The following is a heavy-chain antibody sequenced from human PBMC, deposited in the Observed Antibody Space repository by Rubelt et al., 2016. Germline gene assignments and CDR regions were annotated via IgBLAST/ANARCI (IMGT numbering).Heavy chain of an antibody. J-gene: IGHJ4*02. CDR1: GDSFSRGGYY. V-gene: IGHV4-61*08. Sequence: QVQLQESGPRLVTPSQTLSLTCSVSGDSFSRGGYYWSWIRQPPGERLEWIGHVYHDGTTRYNPSLKSRVVISQVRSKTQFSLRLPSVTAADTAVYYCAKGPDDFDHWGRGTLVTVSS. CDR3: AKGPDDFDH. CDR2: VYHDGTT.